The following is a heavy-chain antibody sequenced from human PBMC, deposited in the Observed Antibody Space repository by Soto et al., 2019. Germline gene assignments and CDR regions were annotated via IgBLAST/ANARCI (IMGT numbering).Heavy chain of an antibody. V-gene: IGHV3-15*07. Sequence: PGGSLRLSCAASGFTFSNAWMNWVRQAPGKGLEWVGRIKSKTDGGTTDYAAPVKGRFTISRDDSKNTLYLQMNSLKTEDTAVYYCTTDAFTLQFYYDSSGSIWLDYWGQGTLVTVSS. J-gene: IGHJ4*02. CDR1: GFTFSNAW. CDR3: TTDAFTLQFYYDSSGSIWLDY. CDR2: IKSKTDGGTT. D-gene: IGHD3-22*01.